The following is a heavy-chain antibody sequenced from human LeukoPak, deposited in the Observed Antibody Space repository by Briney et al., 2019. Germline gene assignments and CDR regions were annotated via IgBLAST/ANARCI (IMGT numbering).Heavy chain of an antibody. D-gene: IGHD6-13*01. CDR1: GASISSYY. V-gene: IGHV4-59*13. Sequence: SETLSLTCTVAGASISSYYWGWRRPPPGKGLGWNWYICFSGSTNYVPSLKSRVPISVDPSKNQFSLKLNSVTAADTAVYYCARGPQAGNFDYWGQGTLVSVPS. J-gene: IGHJ4*02. CDR2: ICFSGST. CDR3: ARGPQAGNFDY.